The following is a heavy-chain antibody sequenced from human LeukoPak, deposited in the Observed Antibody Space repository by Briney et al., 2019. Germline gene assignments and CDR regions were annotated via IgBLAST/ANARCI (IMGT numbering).Heavy chain of an antibody. V-gene: IGHV3-64D*06. Sequence: PGGSLRLSCSASGFIFSRYAMHWVRQPPGKGPYYVAAISSDGDSTYYADSVKGRFTISRDNSKNTLSLRMSSLKPEDTAVYYCVKTFGYCSSTSCYVFDYWGQGTLVTVTP. CDR1: GFIFSRYA. D-gene: IGHD2-2*01. CDR3: VKTFGYCSSTSCYVFDY. J-gene: IGHJ4*02. CDR2: ISSDGDST.